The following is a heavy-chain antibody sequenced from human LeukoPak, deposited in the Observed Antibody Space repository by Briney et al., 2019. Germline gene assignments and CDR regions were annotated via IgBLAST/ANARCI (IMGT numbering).Heavy chain of an antibody. V-gene: IGHV4-4*02. CDR1: GGSISSSNW. D-gene: IGHD3-10*01. CDR3: ARDYYGSGSYYGMDV. Sequence: PSETLSLTCAVSGGSISSSNWWSWVRQPPRKGLEWIGEIYHSGSTNYNPSLKSRVTISVDKSKNQFSLKLSSVTAADTAVYYCARDYYGSGSYYGMDVWGKGTTVTASS. CDR2: IYHSGST. J-gene: IGHJ6*04.